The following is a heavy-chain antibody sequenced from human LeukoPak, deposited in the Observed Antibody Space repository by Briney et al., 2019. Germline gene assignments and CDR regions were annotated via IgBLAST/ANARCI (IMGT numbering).Heavy chain of an antibody. Sequence: SETLSLTCTVSGGSVSGYYWSWIRQPAGKGLEWIGRIYTSGSTNYNPSLKSRVTMSVDTSKNQFSLKLSSVTAADTAVYYCAREGGIVVIPAAKITGFDYWGQGTLVTVSS. CDR1: GGSVSGYY. V-gene: IGHV4-4*07. D-gene: IGHD2-2*01. CDR2: IYTSGST. CDR3: AREGGIVVIPAAKITGFDY. J-gene: IGHJ4*02.